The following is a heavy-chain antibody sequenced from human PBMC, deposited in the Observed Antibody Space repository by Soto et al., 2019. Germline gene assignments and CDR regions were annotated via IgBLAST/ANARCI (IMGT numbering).Heavy chain of an antibody. CDR2: IYYSGST. D-gene: IGHD6-13*01. Sequence: SETLPLTCTVSGGSISSYYWSWIRQPPGKGLEWIGYIYYSGSTNYNPSLKSRVTISVDTSKNQFSLKLSSVTAADTAVYYCARDLTAAAVWGQGTTVTVSS. J-gene: IGHJ6*02. CDR3: ARDLTAAAV. V-gene: IGHV4-59*01. CDR1: GGSISSYY.